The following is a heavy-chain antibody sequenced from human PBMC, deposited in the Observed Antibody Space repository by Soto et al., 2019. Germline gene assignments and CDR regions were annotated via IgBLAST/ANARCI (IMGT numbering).Heavy chain of an antibody. J-gene: IGHJ6*02. Sequence: QVQLVQSGAEVKKPGASVKVSCKASGYTFTGYYMHWVRQAPGQGLEWMGWINPNSGGTNYAQKVQGRVTMTRDTSISTAYMELSRLRSDDTAVYYCARETGDGPPDVWGQGTTVTVSS. CDR2: INPNSGGT. CDR3: ARETGDGPPDV. D-gene: IGHD7-27*01. V-gene: IGHV1-2*02. CDR1: GYTFTGYY.